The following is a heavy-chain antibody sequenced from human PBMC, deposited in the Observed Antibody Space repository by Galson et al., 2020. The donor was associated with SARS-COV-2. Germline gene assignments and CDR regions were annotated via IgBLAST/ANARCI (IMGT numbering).Heavy chain of an antibody. CDR1: GGSFSDYS. D-gene: IGHD5-18*01. CDR2: ISHSGST. CDR3: ARGGSRPVMVFDYYYFYMDV. J-gene: IGHJ6*03. Sequence: SETLSLTCGVYGGSFSDYSWTWVRQPPGKGLEWIGEISHSGSTNYSPSLKSRVFMSVDTSKNQFSLKLRSVTAPDTAVYYCARGGSRPVMVFDYYYFYMDVWCKGTTVTVSS. V-gene: IGHV4-34*01.